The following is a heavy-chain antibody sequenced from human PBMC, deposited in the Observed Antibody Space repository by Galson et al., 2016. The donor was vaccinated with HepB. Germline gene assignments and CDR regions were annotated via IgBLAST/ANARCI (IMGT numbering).Heavy chain of an antibody. V-gene: IGHV1-18*04. CDR3: ARRVSVAPRSIDY. CDR1: GYSFVDYY. Sequence: SVKVSCKASGYSFVDYYITWVRQAPGQGLELIGWISPYNGNANYVQKFQGRVSMTRDLSTNTAYMELRGLNSGDTAVYFCARRVSVAPRSIDYWGQGTQVTVSS. CDR2: ISPYNGNA. J-gene: IGHJ4*02. D-gene: IGHD4-23*01.